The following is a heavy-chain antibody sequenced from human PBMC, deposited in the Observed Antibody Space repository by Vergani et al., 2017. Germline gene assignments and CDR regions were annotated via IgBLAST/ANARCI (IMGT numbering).Heavy chain of an antibody. Sequence: QVQLQESGPGLVKPSQTLSLTCSVSGDSISSGDYYWTWIRQPPGKGLEWIGYIYYNGGTYYNPSLKSRITISVDTSKNQSSLKLSSVTAADTAVYYCARDRPARNYYYGMDVWGQGTTLTVSS. CDR1: GDSISSGDYY. J-gene: IGHJ6*02. CDR2: IYYNGGT. V-gene: IGHV4-30-4*08. D-gene: IGHD6-6*01. CDR3: ARDRPARNYYYGMDV.